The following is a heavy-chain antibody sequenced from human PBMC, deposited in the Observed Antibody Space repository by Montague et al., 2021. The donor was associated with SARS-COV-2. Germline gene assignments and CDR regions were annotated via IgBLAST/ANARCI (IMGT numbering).Heavy chain of an antibody. V-gene: IGHV4-59*08. D-gene: IGHD2-2*01. CDR2: IYYSGST. CDR1: GASISSYY. J-gene: IGHJ3*02. CDR3: AKQALTRYCTSTTCFGAAFGI. Sequence: SETLSLTCTVSGASISSYYWTWIRQPPGKGLEWIGFIYYSGSTNYNPSLKSRVTISVDTSKNQFSLKLSSVTAADTAVYYCAKQALTRYCTSTTCFGAAFGIWGQGTMVTVSS.